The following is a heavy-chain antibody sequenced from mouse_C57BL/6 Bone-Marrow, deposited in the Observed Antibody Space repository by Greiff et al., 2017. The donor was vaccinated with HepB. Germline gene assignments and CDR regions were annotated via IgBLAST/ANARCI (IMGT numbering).Heavy chain of an antibody. Sequence: EVKLMESGPVLVKPGASVKMSCKASGYTFTDYYMNWVKQSHGKSLEWIGVINPYNGGTSYNQKFKGKATLTVDKSSSTAYMELNSLTSEDSAVYYCARSSNPHYFDYWGQGTTLTVSS. CDR3: ARSSNPHYFDY. J-gene: IGHJ2*01. CDR2: INPYNGGT. D-gene: IGHD2-5*01. CDR1: GYTFTDYY. V-gene: IGHV1-19*01.